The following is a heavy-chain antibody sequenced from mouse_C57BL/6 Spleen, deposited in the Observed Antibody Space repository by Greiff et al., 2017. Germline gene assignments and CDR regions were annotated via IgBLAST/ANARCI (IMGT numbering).Heavy chain of an antibody. J-gene: IGHJ2*01. CDR2: IDPSDSET. CDR1: GYTFTSYW. V-gene: IGHV1-52*01. CDR3: ARVCYYCSSTYYFYY. D-gene: IGHD1-1*01. Sequence: QVQLQQPGAELVRPGSSVKLSCKASGYTFTSYWMHWVKQRPIQGLEWIGNIDPSDSETHYNQKFKDKSTLTVDKSSSTAYMQLSSLTSEDSAVYSCARVCYYCSSTYYFYYWGQGTTLTVSS.